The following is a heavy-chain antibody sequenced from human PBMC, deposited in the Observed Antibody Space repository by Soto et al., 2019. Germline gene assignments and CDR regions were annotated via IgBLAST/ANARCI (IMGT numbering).Heavy chain of an antibody. CDR3: VRPLPSGRNYGLDV. Sequence: PGGSLRLSCAASGLTVSNAYMAWVRQAPGMGLEWVSVIYDNGTTYYADSVKGRFTISRDTSTNTLSLQMDSLRAEDTAVYYCVRPLPSGRNYGLDVWGQGTTVTSP. CDR2: IYDNGTT. V-gene: IGHV3-53*01. D-gene: IGHD3-10*01. J-gene: IGHJ6*02. CDR1: GLTVSNAY.